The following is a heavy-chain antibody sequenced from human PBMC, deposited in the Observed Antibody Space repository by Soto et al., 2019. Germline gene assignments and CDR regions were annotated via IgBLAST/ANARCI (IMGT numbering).Heavy chain of an antibody. CDR3: ARVDDGGSFDY. V-gene: IGHV2-5*02. CDR1: GFSPSTSEVG. D-gene: IGHD4-17*01. J-gene: IGHJ4*02. Sequence: QITLKESGPTLVKPTQTLTLTCTFSGFSPSTSEVGVGWIRQPPGKALEWLALIYWDDDKRYSPSLKSRLTITKDTSKNQLVLTVTNMDPVDTATYYCARVDDGGSFDYWGQGTLVTVSS. CDR2: IYWDDDK.